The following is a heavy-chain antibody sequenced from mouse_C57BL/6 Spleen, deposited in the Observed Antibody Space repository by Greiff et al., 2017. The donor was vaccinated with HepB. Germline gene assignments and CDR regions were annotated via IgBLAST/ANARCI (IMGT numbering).Heavy chain of an antibody. D-gene: IGHD3-1*01. J-gene: IGHJ1*03. CDR3: AKQRGRWYFDV. Sequence: VQLQQSGAELVRPGTSLKVSCKASGYAFTNYLIEWVKQRPGQGLEWIGVINPGSGGTNYNEKFKGKATLTADKSSSTAYMQLSSLTSEDSAVYFCAKQRGRWYFDVWGTGTTVTVSS. CDR1: GYAFTNYL. V-gene: IGHV1-54*01. CDR2: INPGSGGT.